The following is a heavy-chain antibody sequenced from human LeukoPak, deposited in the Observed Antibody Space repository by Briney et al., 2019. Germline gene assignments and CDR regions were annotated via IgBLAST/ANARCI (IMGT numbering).Heavy chain of an antibody. Sequence: GGSLRLSCAASGFTFSSYGMHWVRQAPGKGLEWVAFIRYDGSNKYYADSVKGRFTISRDNSKNTLYLQMNSLRAEDTAVYYCAKDEGRCYDSSHPRDYFDYWGQGTLVTVSS. CDR3: AKDEGRCYDSSHPRDYFDY. V-gene: IGHV3-30*02. D-gene: IGHD3-22*01. CDR2: IRYDGSNK. J-gene: IGHJ4*02. CDR1: GFTFSSYG.